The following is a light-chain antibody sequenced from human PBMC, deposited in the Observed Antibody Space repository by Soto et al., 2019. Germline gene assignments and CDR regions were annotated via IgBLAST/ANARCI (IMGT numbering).Light chain of an antibody. Sequence: QSALTQPRSVSGSPGQSVTISCTGTTGDVGAYNFVSWYQLHPGKAPKLMIYDANKRPSGVPDRFSASKSGNTASLTISGLQAEDEADYYCCSYAGDYMFVFGTGTKLTVL. CDR1: TGDVGAYNF. CDR3: CSYAGDYMFV. CDR2: DAN. J-gene: IGLJ1*01. V-gene: IGLV2-11*01.